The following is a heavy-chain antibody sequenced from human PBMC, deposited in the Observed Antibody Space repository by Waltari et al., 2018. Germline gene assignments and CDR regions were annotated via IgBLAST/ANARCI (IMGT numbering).Heavy chain of an antibody. D-gene: IGHD2-2*01. J-gene: IGHJ4*02. CDR1: GCSISSYY. CDR3: AGSDNQLLHRFDY. V-gene: IGHV4-59*01. Sequence: QVQLQESGPGLVKPSETLSLTCTVSGCSISSYYWGSIRQPPGKGLEWIGYIYYSGSTNYNPSLKSRVTISVDTSKNQFSLKLSSVTAADTAVYYCAGSDNQLLHRFDYWGQGTLVTVSS. CDR2: IYYSGST.